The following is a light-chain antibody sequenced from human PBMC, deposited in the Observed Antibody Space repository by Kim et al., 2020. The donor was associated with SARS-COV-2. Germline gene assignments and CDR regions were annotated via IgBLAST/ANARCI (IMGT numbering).Light chain of an antibody. J-gene: IGKJ3*01. V-gene: IGKV3-20*01. Sequence: PGERATHACRASGSVSSRYLAWNQQKPGQAPRLLICGASSRATGIPDRFSGSGSGTDFTLTISRLEPGDFAVYYCQQYGSSQGFTFGPGTKVDIK. CDR2: GAS. CDR3: QQYGSSQGFT. CDR1: GSVSSRY.